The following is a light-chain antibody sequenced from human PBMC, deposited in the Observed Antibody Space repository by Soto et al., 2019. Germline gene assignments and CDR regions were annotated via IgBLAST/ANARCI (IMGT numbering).Light chain of an antibody. CDR3: QQYYSYPIT. J-gene: IGKJ5*01. Sequence: DIQMTQSPSSLSASVGDRVTIPCRASQGISSWLAWYQQKPGKAPKLLISAASTLQSGVPSRFSGSGSGTDFTLTISCLQSEDFATYYCQQYYSYPITFGQGTRLEIK. V-gene: IGKV1D-16*01. CDR1: QGISSW. CDR2: AAS.